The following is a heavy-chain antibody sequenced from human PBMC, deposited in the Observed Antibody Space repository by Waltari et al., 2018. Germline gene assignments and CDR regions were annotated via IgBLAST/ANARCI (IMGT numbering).Heavy chain of an antibody. D-gene: IGHD6-6*01. Sequence: QVQLQESGPGLVKPSETLSLTCTVSGGSISSPYWSWIRQPPGKGLEWIGYIYYSGSTNYNPSLKSRVTISVDTSKNQFSLKLSSVTAADTAVYYCARDPAEYSSSWFDPWGQGTLVTVSS. V-gene: IGHV4-59*11. J-gene: IGHJ5*02. CDR2: IYYSGST. CDR3: ARDPAEYSSSWFDP. CDR1: GGSISSPY.